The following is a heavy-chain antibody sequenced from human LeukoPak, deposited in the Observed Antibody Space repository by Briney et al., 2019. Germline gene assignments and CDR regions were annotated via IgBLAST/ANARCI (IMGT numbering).Heavy chain of an antibody. J-gene: IGHJ3*02. V-gene: IGHV3-11*01. Sequence: GGSLRLPCAASGFTFSDYYMSWIRQAPGKGLEWVSYISSSGSTIYYADSVKGRFTISRDNAKNSLYLQMNSLRAEDTAVYYCARRNEVSWFNTDAFDIWGQGTMVTVSS. D-gene: IGHD1-1*01. CDR1: GFTFSDYY. CDR3: ARRNEVSWFNTDAFDI. CDR2: ISSSGSTI.